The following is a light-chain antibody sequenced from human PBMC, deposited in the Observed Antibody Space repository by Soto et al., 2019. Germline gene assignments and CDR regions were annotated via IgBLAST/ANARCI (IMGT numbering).Light chain of an antibody. CDR3: SSYTSSSTLVV. J-gene: IGLJ2*01. V-gene: IGLV2-14*01. Sequence: QSALTQPASVSGSPGQSITISCTGTTSDVGGYNYVSWYQQHPGKAPKLMIYEVNNRPSGVSNRFSGSKSGSTASLTISGLRAEDEADYYCSSYTSSSTLVVFGGGTQLTVL. CDR1: TSDVGGYNY. CDR2: EVN.